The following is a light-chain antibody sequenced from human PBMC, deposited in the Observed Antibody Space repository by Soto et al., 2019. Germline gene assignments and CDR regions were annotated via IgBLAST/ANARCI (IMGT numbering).Light chain of an antibody. CDR3: QQYNKWPLT. V-gene: IGKV3-15*01. CDR2: GAS. CDR1: QSVSSN. J-gene: IGKJ1*01. Sequence: EIVMTQSPATLSVSPGERATLSCRASQSVSSNLAWYQQKPGLAPRLLIYGASTRATGIPARFSGSGSGTEFTLTISSLQSEDFAVYYCQQYNKWPLTFGQGTKVEIK.